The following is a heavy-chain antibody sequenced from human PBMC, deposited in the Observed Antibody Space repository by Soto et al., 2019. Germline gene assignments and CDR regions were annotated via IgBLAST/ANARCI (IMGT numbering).Heavy chain of an antibody. V-gene: IGHV5-51*01. CDR3: ARKYYYGAGTLDY. CDR2: IYPGDSET. J-gene: IGHJ4*02. Sequence: PGASLKISCKGSGYTFTNYWSGWVRQIPGKGLEWLGIIYPGDSETRYSPSLQGQVTMSADKSISTAYLQWSSLKASDSAMYYCARKYYYGAGTLDYWGQGTLVTVSS. D-gene: IGHD3-10*01. CDR1: GYTFTNYW.